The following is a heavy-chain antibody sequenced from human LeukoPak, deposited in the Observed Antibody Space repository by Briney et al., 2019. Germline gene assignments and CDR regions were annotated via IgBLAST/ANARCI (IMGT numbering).Heavy chain of an antibody. CDR1: GFTFSSYW. D-gene: IGHD3-9*01. Sequence: GGSLRLSCAASGFTFSSYWMSWVRQAPGKGLEWVAHIKQDGSEKYYVDSVRGRFTISRDNAKNSLYLQMNSLRAEDTAVYYCARTLPTYYDILTGWGLYDYWGQGTLVTVSS. CDR2: IKQDGSEK. J-gene: IGHJ4*02. CDR3: ARTLPTYYDILTGWGLYDY. V-gene: IGHV3-7*01.